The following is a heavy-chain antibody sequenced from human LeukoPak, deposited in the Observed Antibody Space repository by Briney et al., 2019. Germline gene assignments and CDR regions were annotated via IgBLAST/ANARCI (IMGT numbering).Heavy chain of an antibody. CDR3: ARDPATTVVTLDY. Sequence: GGSLRLSCAASGFTFSSYWMSWVRQAPGKGLEWVANIKQDGSEKYYVDSVKGRFTISRDNAKNSLYLQMNSLRADDTAVYYCARDPATTVVTLDYWGQGTLVTVSS. CDR1: GFTFSSYW. D-gene: IGHD4-23*01. V-gene: IGHV3-7*01. CDR2: IKQDGSEK. J-gene: IGHJ4*02.